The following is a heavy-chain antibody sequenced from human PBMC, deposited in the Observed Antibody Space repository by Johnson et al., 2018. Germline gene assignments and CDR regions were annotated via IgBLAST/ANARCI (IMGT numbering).Heavy chain of an antibody. CDR2: ISSSGSTI. V-gene: IGHV3-48*04. CDR1: GFTFSSYS. Sequence: VQLVESGGGLVQPGGSLRLSCAASGFTFSSYSMNWVRQAPGKGLEWVSYISSSGSTIYYADSVKGRFTISRDNAKNSLYRQMNSLRAEDTAVNYCARAIVGKRYFRHWGQGILVTVSS. CDR3: ARAIVGKRYFRH. J-gene: IGHJ1*01. D-gene: IGHD1-26*01.